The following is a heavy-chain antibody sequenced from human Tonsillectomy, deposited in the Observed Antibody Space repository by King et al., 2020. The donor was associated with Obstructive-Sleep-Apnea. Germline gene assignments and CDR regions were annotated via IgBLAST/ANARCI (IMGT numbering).Heavy chain of an antibody. CDR2: IYYSGDI. CDR1: GGSISSYY. Sequence: VQLQESGPGLVKPSETLSLTCTVSGGSISSYYWTWIRQSPGKGLEWIGNIYYSGDINYNPSLRSRVTISVDTSKNQFSLKLNSVTAADTAVYYCASAAPQVQFDYWGQGTLVTVSS. V-gene: IGHV4-59*08. J-gene: IGHJ4*02. D-gene: IGHD6-13*01. CDR3: ASAAPQVQFDY.